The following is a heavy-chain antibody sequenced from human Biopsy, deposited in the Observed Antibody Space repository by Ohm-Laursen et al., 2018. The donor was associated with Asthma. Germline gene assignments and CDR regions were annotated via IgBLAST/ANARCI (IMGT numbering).Heavy chain of an antibody. V-gene: IGHV1-3*01. CDR3: ARTYYDFLTGEVNDAFAL. Sequence: SSVTVSCTAYGYTFIHFAIHWVRQAPGQRLVWMGWINAGDGNTKYSQKFQGRVTITRDTSASTAYMDLRSLRSEDTAMYYCARTYYDFLTGEVNDAFALWGQGTMVTASS. CDR1: GYTFIHFA. D-gene: IGHD3-9*01. J-gene: IGHJ3*01. CDR2: INAGDGNT.